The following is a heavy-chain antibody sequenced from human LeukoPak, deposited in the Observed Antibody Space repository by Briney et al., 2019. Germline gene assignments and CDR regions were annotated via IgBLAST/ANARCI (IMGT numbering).Heavy chain of an antibody. V-gene: IGHV4-4*07. CDR2: VYTSGSP. J-gene: IGHJ2*01. CDR3: ATRPKFMSTYFDL. CDR1: SGSINSYY. D-gene: IGHD5/OR15-5a*01. Sequence: SETLSLTCTVSSGSINSYYWTWIRQPAGKGLEWLGRVYTSGSPDYNPSLKGRVTMSLDTSKNQFSLKLRSVTAADTAVYYCATRPKFMSTYFDLWGRGTLVTVSS.